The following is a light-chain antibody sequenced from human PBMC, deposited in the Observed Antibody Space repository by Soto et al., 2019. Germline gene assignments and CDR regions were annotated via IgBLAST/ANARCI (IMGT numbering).Light chain of an antibody. V-gene: IGKV1-5*01. CDR2: DAS. CDR3: HQRNK. Sequence: DIQMTPSPSTLSASVGDIVTITCRASQSISRWLAWYQQKPGKAPNLLIYDASSLESGVPSRFSGSGSATEFTLTIRSLEPEDFGVYFCHQRNKFGQGTRLEIK. J-gene: IGKJ5*01. CDR1: QSISRW.